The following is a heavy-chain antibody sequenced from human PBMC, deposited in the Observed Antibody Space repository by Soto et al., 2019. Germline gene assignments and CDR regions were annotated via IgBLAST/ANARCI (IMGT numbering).Heavy chain of an antibody. CDR2: IYYSGST. Sequence: QVQLQESGPGLVKPSQTLSLTCTVSGGSISSGGYSWSWIRQHPGKGLEWIGYIYYSGSTYYNPSLKGRVTISVDTSKNQFSLKLSSVTAADTAVYYCAREGASGSWDYWGQGTLVTVSS. J-gene: IGHJ4*02. CDR1: GGSISSGGYS. V-gene: IGHV4-31*03. CDR3: AREGASGSWDY. D-gene: IGHD1-26*01.